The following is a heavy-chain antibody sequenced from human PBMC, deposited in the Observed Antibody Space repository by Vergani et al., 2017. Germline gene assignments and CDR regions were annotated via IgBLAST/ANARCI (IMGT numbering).Heavy chain of an antibody. Sequence: EEQLVESGGGFVQPGRSLRLSCAASGFTFEAYTMHWVRQVPGKGPEWVSGIVWSNDAVLYAASVKGRFTISRDNANNSLYLQMDSLRPEDTALYYCAKDARLYSSIYYHYMDVWGKGTTVTVSS. V-gene: IGHV3-9*01. J-gene: IGHJ6*03. D-gene: IGHD6-13*01. CDR2: IVWSNDAV. CDR3: AKDARLYSSIYYHYMDV. CDR1: GFTFEAYT.